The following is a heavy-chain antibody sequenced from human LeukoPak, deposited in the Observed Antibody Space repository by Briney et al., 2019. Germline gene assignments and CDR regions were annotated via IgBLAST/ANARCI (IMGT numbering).Heavy chain of an antibody. CDR1: GGSISSYY. V-gene: IGHV4-59*01. CDR3: ARGNYCDCRGIDL. D-gene: IGHD3-22*01. J-gene: IGHJ4*02. CDR2: IYYSGST. Sequence: SETLSLTCTVSGGSISSYYWSWIRQPPGKGLEWIGYIYYSGSTNYNPSLKSRVTISVETPKNQFSLKLSSMTAADTPVFYCARGNYCDCRGIDLWGRGTLVPV.